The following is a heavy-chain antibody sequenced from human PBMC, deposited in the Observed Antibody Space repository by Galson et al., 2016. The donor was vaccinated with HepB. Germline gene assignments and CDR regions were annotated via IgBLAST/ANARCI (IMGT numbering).Heavy chain of an antibody. CDR2: IFCTGTS. J-gene: IGHJ5*02. V-gene: IGHV4-31*03. Sequence: TLSLTCSVSGGSISNADVHWSWIRQHPERGLEWIGHIFCTGTSYYNPSPRSRVVLSVDTSRSQFSLIVRSVTAADTALPYCARDTSLGGFDPWGRGTLVTVSS. CDR3: ARDTSLGGFDP. D-gene: IGHD3-16*01. CDR1: GGSISNADVH.